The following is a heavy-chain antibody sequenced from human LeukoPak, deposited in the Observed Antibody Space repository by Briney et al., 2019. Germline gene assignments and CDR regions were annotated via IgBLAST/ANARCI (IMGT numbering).Heavy chain of an antibody. D-gene: IGHD6-13*01. J-gene: IGHJ4*02. CDR2: ISSSGSTI. Sequence: PGGSLRLSCAASGFTFSSYEMNWVRQAPGKGLEWVSYISSSGSTIYYADSVKGRFTISSDNAKNSLYLQMNSLRAEDTAVYYCARDLPRIAAAGTFDYWGQGTLVTVSS. V-gene: IGHV3-48*03. CDR1: GFTFSSYE. CDR3: ARDLPRIAAAGTFDY.